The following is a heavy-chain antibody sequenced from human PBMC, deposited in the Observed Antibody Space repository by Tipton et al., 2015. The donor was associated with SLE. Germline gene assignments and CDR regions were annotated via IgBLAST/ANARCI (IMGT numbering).Heavy chain of an antibody. J-gene: IGHJ3*02. Sequence: TLSLTCTVSGGSISSSSYYWGWIRQPPGKGLEWIGSIYYSGSTYYNPSLKSRVTISVDTSKNQFSLKLSSVTAADTAVYYCARLPRQLLSGGDAFDIWGQGTMVTVSS. CDR3: ARLPRQLLSGGDAFDI. CDR1: GGSISSSSYY. D-gene: IGHD3-10*01. V-gene: IGHV4-39*01. CDR2: IYYSGST.